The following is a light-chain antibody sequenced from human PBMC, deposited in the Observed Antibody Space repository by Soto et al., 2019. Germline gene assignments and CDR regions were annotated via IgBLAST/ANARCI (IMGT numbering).Light chain of an antibody. V-gene: IGLV2-14*01. CDR3: SSYTSSSTHVV. J-gene: IGLJ2*01. Sequence: QSALTQPASVSGSPGQSITISCTGTSSDVGGYNCVSWYQQHPGKAPQLMIYDVSNRPSGVSDRFSGSKSGNTASLTISGLQAEDEADYYCSSYTSSSTHVVFGGGTKLTVL. CDR1: SSDVGGYNC. CDR2: DVS.